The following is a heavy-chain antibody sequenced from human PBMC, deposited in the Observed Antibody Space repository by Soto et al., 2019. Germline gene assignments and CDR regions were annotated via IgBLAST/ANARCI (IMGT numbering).Heavy chain of an antibody. V-gene: IGHV4-31*03. Sequence: SETLSLTCTVSGGSISSGGYYWSWIRQHPGKGLEWIGYIYYSGSTYYNPSLKSRVTISVDTSKNQFSLKLSSVTAADTAVYYCARGGIVATTNWFDSWGQGTLVTVSS. CDR2: IYYSGST. CDR1: GGSISSGGYY. J-gene: IGHJ5*01. CDR3: ARGGIVATTNWFDS. D-gene: IGHD5-12*01.